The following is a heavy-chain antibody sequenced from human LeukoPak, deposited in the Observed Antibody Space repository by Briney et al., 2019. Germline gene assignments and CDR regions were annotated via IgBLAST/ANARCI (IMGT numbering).Heavy chain of an antibody. CDR1: GFTVSSAY. Sequence: GGSLRLSCAASGFTVSSAYMTWVRQASGKGLEWVSVIYIGGSTYYADSVKGRFTISRDNSRNTLYLQMNSLRAEDTAVYYCARVPTTVTTVYFDYWGQGTLVTVSS. CDR2: IYIGGST. D-gene: IGHD4-17*01. J-gene: IGHJ4*02. CDR3: ARVPTTVTTVYFDY. V-gene: IGHV3-53*01.